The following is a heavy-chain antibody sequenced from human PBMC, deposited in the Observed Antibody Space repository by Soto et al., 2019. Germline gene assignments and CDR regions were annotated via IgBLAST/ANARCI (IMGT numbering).Heavy chain of an antibody. CDR2: INPTGGST. CDR1: GYTFTSYY. V-gene: IGHV1-46*01. Sequence: ASVKVSCKASGYTFTSYYMHWLRQAPGQGLEWMGIINPTGGSTSYAQKFQGRVTMTWDTSTSTVYMELSSLRSEDTAVYYCARDLVRYSSGWNYFDYWGQGTLVTVSS. J-gene: IGHJ4*02. CDR3: ARDLVRYSSGWNYFDY. D-gene: IGHD6-19*01.